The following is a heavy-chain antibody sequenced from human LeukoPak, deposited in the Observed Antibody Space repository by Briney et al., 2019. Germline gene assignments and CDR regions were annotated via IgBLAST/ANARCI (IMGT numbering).Heavy chain of an antibody. D-gene: IGHD1-1*01. J-gene: IGHJ6*03. Sequence: GGSLRLSCAASGFTFSSYGMHWVRQAPGKELEWVAFIRYDGSNKYYADSVKGRFTISRDNSKNTLYLQMNSPRAEDTAVYYCAKDRSGTGYYYYYMDVWGKGTTVTVSS. CDR2: IRYDGSNK. CDR1: GFTFSSYG. CDR3: AKDRSGTGYYYYYMDV. V-gene: IGHV3-30*02.